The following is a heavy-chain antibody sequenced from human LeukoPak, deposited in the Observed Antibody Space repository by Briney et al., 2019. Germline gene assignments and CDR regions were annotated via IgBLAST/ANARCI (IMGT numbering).Heavy chain of an antibody. CDR2: MNPNSGNT. Sequence: ASVKVSCKASGYTFTSYDINWVRQAPGQGLEWMGWMNPNSGNTGYAQKFQGRVTMTRNTSISTAYMELSSLRSEDTAVYYCAGAKDYGDHNYYYGMDVWGKGTTVTVSS. D-gene: IGHD4-17*01. CDR1: GYTFTSYD. CDR3: AGAKDYGDHNYYYGMDV. J-gene: IGHJ6*04. V-gene: IGHV1-8*01.